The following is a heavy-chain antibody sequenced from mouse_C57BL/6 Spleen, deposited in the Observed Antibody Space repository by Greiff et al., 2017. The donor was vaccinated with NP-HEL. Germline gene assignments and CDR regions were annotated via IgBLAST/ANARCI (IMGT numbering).Heavy chain of an antibody. Sequence: EVHLVESEGGLVQPGSSMKLSCTASGFTFSDYYMAWVRQVPEKGLEWVASINYDGSSTYYLDSLKSRFIISRDNAKNILYLQMSSLKSEDTATYYCARDYGSSYFDYWGQGTTLTVSS. CDR2: INYDGSST. D-gene: IGHD1-1*01. CDR1: GFTFSDYY. CDR3: ARDYGSSYFDY. V-gene: IGHV5-16*01. J-gene: IGHJ2*01.